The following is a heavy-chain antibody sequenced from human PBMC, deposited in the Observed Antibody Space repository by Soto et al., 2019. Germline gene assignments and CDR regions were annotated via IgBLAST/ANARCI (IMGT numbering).Heavy chain of an antibody. D-gene: IGHD6-13*01. CDR2: IYPSDSGT. Sequence: GASLKISCKASGYSFTNYWIGWFRHMTGKGLEWMGIIYPSDSGTQYSPSFQGQVTISADKSISTAYLQWSSLKASDTAMYYCARHNRYSSTWFEGWFDPWGQGILVTVSS. CDR3: ARHNRYSSTWFEGWFDP. V-gene: IGHV5-51*01. CDR1: GYSFTNYW. J-gene: IGHJ5*02.